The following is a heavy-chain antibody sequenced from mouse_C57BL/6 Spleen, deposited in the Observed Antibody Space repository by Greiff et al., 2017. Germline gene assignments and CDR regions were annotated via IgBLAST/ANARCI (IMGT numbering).Heavy chain of an antibody. CDR3: ARSGLRRYAMYC. J-gene: IGHJ4*01. Sequence: EVQLQHSGPELVKPGASVKISCKASGYTFTDYYMNWVKQSHGKSLEWIGDINPNNGGTSDNQKSKGRATLTVDQPSRTAYMELRSLTSEDSAVYYCARSGLRRYAMYCWGQGTSVTVSS. D-gene: IGHD2-4*01. V-gene: IGHV1-26*01. CDR2: INPNNGGT. CDR1: GYTFTDYY.